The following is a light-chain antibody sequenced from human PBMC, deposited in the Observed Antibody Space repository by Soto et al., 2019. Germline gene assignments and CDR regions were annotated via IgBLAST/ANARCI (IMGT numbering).Light chain of an antibody. J-gene: IGLJ2*01. Sequence: QSVLTQPPSASGTPGQRVTISCSGSNSNIGDNFAYWYQQLPGAAPKLLIYRNDQRPSGVPDRISGSKSGTSASLAISGLRSEDEADYYCAAWDDSLSGVVLGGGTKLTVL. CDR1: NSNIGDNF. CDR2: RND. CDR3: AAWDDSLSGVV. V-gene: IGLV1-47*01.